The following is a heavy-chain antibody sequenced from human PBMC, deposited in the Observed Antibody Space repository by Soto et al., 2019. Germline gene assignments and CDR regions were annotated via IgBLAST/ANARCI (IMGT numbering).Heavy chain of an antibody. CDR3: ARDRDVWSGFYPAY. V-gene: IGHV3-74*01. CDR2: INSAETIT. D-gene: IGHD3-3*01. J-gene: IGHJ4*02. Sequence: PGGSLRLSCAASGFTFGDYWMHWVRQTPGEGLVWVSRINSAETITTYADAVKGRFTISRDNAKSTVSLQMDSLRAEDTGIYYRARDRDVWSGFYPAYWGPGTLVTVSS. CDR1: GFTFGDYW.